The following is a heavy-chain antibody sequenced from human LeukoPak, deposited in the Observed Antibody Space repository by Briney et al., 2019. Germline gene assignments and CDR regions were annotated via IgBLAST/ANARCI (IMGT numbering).Heavy chain of an antibody. J-gene: IGHJ4*02. D-gene: IGHD3-10*01. CDR1: GFTLSSYW. CDR2: IKPDGSDK. CDR3: ARGGHRQKEF. V-gene: IGHV3-7*01. Sequence: GGSLRLSCAASGFTLSSYWMTWVRQSPGKGLEWVALIKPDGSDKYYVDSVKGRFTISRDNAKNSLYLQMSSLRAEDTAVYYCARGGHRQKEFWGQGTLVTVSS.